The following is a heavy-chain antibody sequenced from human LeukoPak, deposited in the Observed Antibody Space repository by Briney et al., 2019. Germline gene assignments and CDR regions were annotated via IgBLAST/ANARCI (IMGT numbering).Heavy chain of an antibody. CDR1: GFTFSSYA. V-gene: IGHV3-23*01. Sequence: GGSLRLSCAASGFTFSSYAMSWVRQAPGKGLEWVSAISGSGGSTYYADSVKGRFTISRDNSKNTLCLQMNSLRAEDTAVYYCAKKGRYYDSSGYYSLDYWGQGTLVTVSS. CDR3: AKKGRYYDSSGYYSLDY. CDR2: ISGSGGST. J-gene: IGHJ4*02. D-gene: IGHD3-22*01.